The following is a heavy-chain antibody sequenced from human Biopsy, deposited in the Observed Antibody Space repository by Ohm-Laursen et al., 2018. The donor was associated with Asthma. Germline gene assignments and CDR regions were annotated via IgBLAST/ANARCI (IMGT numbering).Heavy chain of an antibody. CDR2: LFHRGTT. CDR1: GDSINSGGYS. CDR3: ARMITMIQAANYYSYAMDV. V-gene: IGHV4-30-2*01. Sequence: TLSLTCTVSGDSINSGGYSWDWIRQPPGKGLEWIGYLFHRGTTYYNPSLKSRVTISVDRSKRQFSLKVNSVTAADTAVYYCARMITMIQAANYYSYAMDVWGQGTTVTVSS. J-gene: IGHJ6*02. D-gene: IGHD3-22*01.